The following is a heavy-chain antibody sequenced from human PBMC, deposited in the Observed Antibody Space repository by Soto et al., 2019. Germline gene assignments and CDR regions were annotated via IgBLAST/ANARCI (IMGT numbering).Heavy chain of an antibody. V-gene: IGHV3-74*01. CDR2: ITADGSSA. CDR1: GFTFSSHW. Sequence: GGSLRLSXVASGFTFSSHWMHWVRQVPGKGLVWVAHITADGSSATYADSVKGRFTISRDNAKNTLYLQMNTLRVEDTAVYYCADLFAGFDIWGQGTMVTVSS. J-gene: IGHJ3*02. CDR3: ADLFAGFDI.